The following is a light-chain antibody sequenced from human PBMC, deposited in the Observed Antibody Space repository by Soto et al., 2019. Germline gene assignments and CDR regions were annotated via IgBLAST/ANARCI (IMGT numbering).Light chain of an antibody. Sequence: DIQMTQSPSSLSASVGDRVTITCRASQTTNNYLNWYQQKPGKAPKLLIYAASTLQSGVPSRFSGSGSGTDFTLTISCLQSEDFATYYCQQYYSYPPLTFGGGTKVDI. J-gene: IGKJ4*01. CDR3: QQYYSYPPLT. CDR2: AAS. CDR1: QTTNNY. V-gene: IGKV1-39*01.